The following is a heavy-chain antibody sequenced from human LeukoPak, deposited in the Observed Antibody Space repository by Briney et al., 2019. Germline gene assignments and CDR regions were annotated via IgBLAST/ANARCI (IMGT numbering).Heavy chain of an antibody. CDR2: ISAYSGNT. Sequence: GASVKVSCKASGYTFTSYGISWVRQAPGQGLEWMGWISAYSGNTNYAQKLQGRVTMTTDTSTSTAYMELRSLRSDDTAVYYCAGPIAAAGKFDYWGQGTLVTVSS. CDR1: GYTFTSYG. V-gene: IGHV1-18*01. J-gene: IGHJ4*02. CDR3: AGPIAAAGKFDY. D-gene: IGHD6-13*01.